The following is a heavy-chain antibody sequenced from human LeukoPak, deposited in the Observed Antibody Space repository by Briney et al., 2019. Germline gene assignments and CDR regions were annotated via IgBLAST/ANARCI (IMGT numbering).Heavy chain of an antibody. CDR3: ARSVSTVTIAFDY. J-gene: IGHJ4*02. D-gene: IGHD4-4*01. V-gene: IGHV4-59*01. Sequence: SETLSLTCTVSGGSISSYYWSWIRQPPGKGLEWIGYIYYSGSTNYNPSLKSRVTISVDTSKNRFSLKLSSVTAADTAVYYCARSVSTVTIAFDYWGQGTLVTVSS. CDR2: IYYSGST. CDR1: GGSISSYY.